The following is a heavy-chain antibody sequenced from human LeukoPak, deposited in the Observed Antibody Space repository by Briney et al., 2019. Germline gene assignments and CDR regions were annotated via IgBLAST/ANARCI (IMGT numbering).Heavy chain of an antibody. CDR3: TAGFTVATTAA. CDR1: GYSLTSYW. CDR2: IYPGDSDT. Sequence: GESLKISCKGSGYSLTSYWIAWVCQKPGKGLEWMGIIYPGDSDTRYSPSFQGQVTISADTSITTAYLQWSSLTASDTAMYYCTAGFTVATTAAWGQGTLVTVSS. D-gene: IGHD4-17*01. V-gene: IGHV5-51*01. J-gene: IGHJ5*02.